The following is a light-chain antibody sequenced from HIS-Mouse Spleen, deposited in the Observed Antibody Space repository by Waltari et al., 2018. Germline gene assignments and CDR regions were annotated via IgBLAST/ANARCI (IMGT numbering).Light chain of an antibody. CDR1: SSDVGGYNY. V-gene: IGLV2-14*03. CDR2: DVS. Sequence: QSALTQPASVSGSPGQSITISCTGTSSDVGGYNYVSWSQQHPSKAPKLLLYDVSKRPSRSANRCSVSQSSNTPSPTISKLQAEDEADYYFSSYTSSSTEVFGGRTKLTVL. CDR3: SSYTSSSTEV. J-gene: IGLJ2*01.